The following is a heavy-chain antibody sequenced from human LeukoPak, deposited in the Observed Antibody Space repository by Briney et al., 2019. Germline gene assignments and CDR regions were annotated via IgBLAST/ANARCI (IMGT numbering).Heavy chain of an antibody. CDR3: ARVGNYYDSSGHIDY. CDR2: IIPIFGTA. D-gene: IGHD3-22*01. J-gene: IGHJ4*02. CDR1: GGTFSSYA. V-gene: IGHV1-69*01. Sequence: GSSVKVSCKASGGTFSSYAISWVRQAPGQGLEWMGGIIPIFGTANYAQKFQGRVTITADESTSTAYMELSSLRSEDTAVYYCARVGNYYDSSGHIDYWGQGTLVTVSS.